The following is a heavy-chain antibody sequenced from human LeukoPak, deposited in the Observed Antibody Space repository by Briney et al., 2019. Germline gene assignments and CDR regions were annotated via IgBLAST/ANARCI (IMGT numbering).Heavy chain of an antibody. CDR3: ARGGTYSVFWLTLQ. CDR1: GGYFSCHY. J-gene: IGHJ4*02. D-gene: IGHD2-8*02. V-gene: IGHV4-34*01. CDR2: IDHGGRT. Sequence: PSETLSLSCAGYGGYFSCHYGSWIRQSPGKGLEWIGEIDHGGRTNYNPALKSRVTISIDTSKNQLSLKLSSVTAADTAVYYCARGGTYSVFWLTLQWAQETVVTLSS.